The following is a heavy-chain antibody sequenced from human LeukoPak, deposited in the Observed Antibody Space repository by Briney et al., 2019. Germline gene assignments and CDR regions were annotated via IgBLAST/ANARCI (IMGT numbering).Heavy chain of an antibody. CDR3: ARRGANISGFIFEP. J-gene: IGHJ5*02. V-gene: IGHV3-30*03. D-gene: IGHD1-14*01. CDR1: GFTFSSYG. CDR2: ISYDGSNK. Sequence: PGGSLRLSCAASGFTFSSYGMNWVRQAPGKGLEWVAVISYDGSNKYYADSVKGRFTISRDNSKNTLYLQMNSLRAEDTSVYYCARRGANISGFIFEPWGQGTLVTVSS.